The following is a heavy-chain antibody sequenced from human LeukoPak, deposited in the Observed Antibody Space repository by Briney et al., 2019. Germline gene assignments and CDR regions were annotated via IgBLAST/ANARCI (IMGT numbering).Heavy chain of an antibody. CDR1: GFTFSSYG. V-gene: IGHV3-33*01. D-gene: IGHD6-13*01. Sequence: GGSLRLSCAASGFTFSSYGMHWVRQAPGKGLEWVAVIWYDGSNKYYADSVKGRFTNSRDNSKNTLYLQMNSLRAEDTAVYYCARGSSSFEDWFDPWGQGTLVTVSS. CDR3: ARGSSSFEDWFDP. J-gene: IGHJ5*02. CDR2: IWYDGSNK.